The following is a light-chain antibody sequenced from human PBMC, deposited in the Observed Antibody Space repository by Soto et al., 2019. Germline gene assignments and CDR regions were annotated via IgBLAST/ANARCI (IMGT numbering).Light chain of an antibody. CDR2: GAS. Sequence: ETVLTQSPGTLSLSPGERATLSSRASQSVSSSYLAWYQQKPGQAPRLLIYGASSRATGIPGRFSGSGSGTDFTLTISRLEPEDFAVYYCQQYGRSPFTFGPGTKVDSK. CDR1: QSVSSSY. V-gene: IGKV3-20*01. CDR3: QQYGRSPFT. J-gene: IGKJ3*01.